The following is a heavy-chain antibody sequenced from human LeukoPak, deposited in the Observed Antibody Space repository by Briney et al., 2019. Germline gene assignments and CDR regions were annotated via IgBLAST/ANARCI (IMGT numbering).Heavy chain of an antibody. CDR3: AGGVGIAVADPNWFDP. Sequence: SETLSLTCTVSGGSISSYYWSWIRQPAGKGLERIGRIYTSGSTNYNPSLKSRVTMSVDTSKNQFSLKLSSVTAADTAVYYCAGGVGIAVADPNWFDPWGQGTLVTVSS. V-gene: IGHV4-4*07. CDR2: IYTSGST. J-gene: IGHJ5*02. D-gene: IGHD6-19*01. CDR1: GGSISSYY.